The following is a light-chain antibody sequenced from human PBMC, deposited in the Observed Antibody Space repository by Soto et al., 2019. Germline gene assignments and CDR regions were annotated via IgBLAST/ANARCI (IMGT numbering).Light chain of an antibody. Sequence: DIAMTQSPDSLSVSLGERATINCKASRSLLHSSNNENHLAWYQQKQAQPHKLLIYWASTRESGVPDRFTGSGSETDFYLPISGLQAEDVAVYYCHQYYSIPLTFGGGTKVEL. CDR3: HQYYSIPLT. J-gene: IGKJ4*02. CDR2: WAS. CDR1: RSLLHSSNNENH. V-gene: IGKV4-1*01.